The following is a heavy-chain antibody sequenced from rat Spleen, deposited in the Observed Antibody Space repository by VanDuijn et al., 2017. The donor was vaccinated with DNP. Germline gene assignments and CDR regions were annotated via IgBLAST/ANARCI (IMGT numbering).Heavy chain of an antibody. CDR2: IRYSGTT. CDR3: ARWPGYNPPYAMDA. V-gene: IGHV3-4*01. Sequence: EVQLQESGPGLVKPSQSFSLTCSVTGYTITSGYDWSWIRKFPGNKMEWIGHIRYSGTTSYNPSLKSRISITRDTSKNQLFLQVNSVTTEDTATYYCARWPGYNPPYAMDAWGQGTSVTVSS. CDR1: GYTITSGY. J-gene: IGHJ4*01. D-gene: IGHD1-4*01.